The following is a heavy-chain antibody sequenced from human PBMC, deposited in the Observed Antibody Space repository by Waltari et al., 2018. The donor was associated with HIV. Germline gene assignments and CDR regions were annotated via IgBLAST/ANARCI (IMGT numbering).Heavy chain of an antibody. V-gene: IGHV3-74*01. CDR1: GFVSGSHW. CDR2: IDKYGRVM. D-gene: IGHD2-8*01. Sequence: LVESGGTTVQPGGSLRLSCTPSGFVSGSHWMHWVSQSPGGGVYLISRIDKYGRVMKYATTVKGRFTLSRDNTKNMLFLEMKSLRGEDSGIYYCVKDVAVTHYGVYYAGLDVWGQGTTVTV. CDR3: VKDVAVTHYGVYYAGLDV. J-gene: IGHJ6*02.